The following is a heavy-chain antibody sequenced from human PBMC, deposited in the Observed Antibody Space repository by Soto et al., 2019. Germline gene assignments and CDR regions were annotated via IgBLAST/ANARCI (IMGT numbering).Heavy chain of an antibody. CDR3: ARVRVIRGVIPSHFGL. CDR2: IIPLYGTV. V-gene: IGHV1-69*06. J-gene: IGHJ4*02. D-gene: IGHD3-10*01. Sequence: QAHLAQSWSEVKKPGSSVTVSCKASGGTFNSYGISWLRQAPGQGLDWMGVIIPLYGTVNYAQKFKGRVSITADKSTSTAYMDLNSLRSDDTAVYYCARVRVIRGVIPSHFGLWGQGTQVTVSS. CDR1: GGTFNSYG.